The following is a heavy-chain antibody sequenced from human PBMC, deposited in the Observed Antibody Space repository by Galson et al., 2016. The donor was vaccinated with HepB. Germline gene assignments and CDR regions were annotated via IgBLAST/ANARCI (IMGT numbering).Heavy chain of an antibody. Sequence: SLRLSCAASGFTFSDYYMSWIRQAPGKGLEWVSYISRNSRYINCADSVKGRFTISRDNAKHSLSLQMNSLRAEDAAVYYCARDRNSGWYRDAFDIWGQGTMVTVSS. CDR1: GFTFSDYY. D-gene: IGHD6-19*01. J-gene: IGHJ3*02. V-gene: IGHV3-11*06. CDR3: ARDRNSGWYRDAFDI. CDR2: ISRNSRYI.